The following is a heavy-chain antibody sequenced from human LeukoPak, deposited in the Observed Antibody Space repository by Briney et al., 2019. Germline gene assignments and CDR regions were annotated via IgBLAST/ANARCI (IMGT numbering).Heavy chain of an antibody. J-gene: IGHJ4*02. D-gene: IGHD3-10*01. CDR1: GFTFSSYA. CDR3: AKDLLLWFGELTSLFDY. CDR2: ISGSGGST. Sequence: GGSPRLSCAASGFTFSSYAMSWVRQARGKGLEWVSSISGSGGSTYYANSVKARLTIPTENSKNTLYLLMNSLRAEDTAVYYCAKDLLLWFGELTSLFDYWGQGTLVTVSS. V-gene: IGHV3-23*01.